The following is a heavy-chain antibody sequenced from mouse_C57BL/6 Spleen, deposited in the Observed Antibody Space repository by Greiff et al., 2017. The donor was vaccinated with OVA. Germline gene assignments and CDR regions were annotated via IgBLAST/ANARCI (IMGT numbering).Heavy chain of an antibody. CDR3: ARGPGYYFDY. CDR2: IDPSDSYT. V-gene: IGHV1-50*01. J-gene: IGHJ2*01. D-gene: IGHD1-2*01. CDR1: GYTFTSYW. Sequence: QVQLQQPGAELVKPGASVKLSCKASGYTFTSYWMQWVKQRPGQGLEWIGEIDPSDSYTNYNQKFKGKATLTVDTSSSTAYMQLSSLTSEDSAVYYCARGPGYYFDYWGKGTTLTVSS.